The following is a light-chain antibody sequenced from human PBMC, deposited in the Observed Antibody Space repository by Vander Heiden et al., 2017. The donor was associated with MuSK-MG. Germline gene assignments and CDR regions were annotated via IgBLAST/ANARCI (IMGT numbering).Light chain of an antibody. CDR3: SSYTSTNTLYV. Sequence: QSALTQHASVSGSPGPAITISCIGTSSDIGTYNYVSWYQQHPGKAPKLMIYDVSYRPSGVSNRFSGSKSGNTSSLTITGLQAEDEADYYCSSYTSTNTLYVFGTGTEVTVL. V-gene: IGLV2-14*01. J-gene: IGLJ1*01. CDR2: DVS. CDR1: SSDIGTYNY.